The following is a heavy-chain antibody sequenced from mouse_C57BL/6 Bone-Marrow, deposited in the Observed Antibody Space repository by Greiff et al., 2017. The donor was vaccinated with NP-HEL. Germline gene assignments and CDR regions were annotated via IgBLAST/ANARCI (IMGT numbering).Heavy chain of an antibody. CDR3: ARPHYYGSSLFDY. J-gene: IGHJ2*01. V-gene: IGHV1-55*01. D-gene: IGHD1-1*01. CDR1: GYTFTSYW. CDR2: IYPGSGST. Sequence: QVQLQQPGAELVKPGASVKMSCKASGYTFTSYWITWVKQRPGQGLEWIGDIYPGSGSTNYNEKFKSKATLTVDTSSSTAYMQLSSLTSEYSAVDYCARPHYYGSSLFDYWGQGTTLTVSS.